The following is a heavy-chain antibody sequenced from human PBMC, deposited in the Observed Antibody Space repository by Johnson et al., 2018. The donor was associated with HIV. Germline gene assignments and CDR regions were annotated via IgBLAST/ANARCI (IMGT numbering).Heavy chain of an antibody. CDR2: ISSSGSTI. J-gene: IGHJ3*01. CDR3: AKWWFRELLPNAFDL. Sequence: VQLVESGGGLVQPGRSLRLSCAASGFTVSSNYMSWVRQAPGKGLEWVSYISSSGSTIYYADSVKGRFTISRDNSKNTLYLQMNSLRAEDTAVYYCAKWWFRELLPNAFDLWGQGTMVTVSS. D-gene: IGHD3-10*01. CDR1: GFTVSSNY. V-gene: IGHV3-48*01.